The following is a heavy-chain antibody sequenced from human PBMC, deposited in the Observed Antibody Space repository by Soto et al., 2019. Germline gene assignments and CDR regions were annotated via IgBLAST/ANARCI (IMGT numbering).Heavy chain of an antibody. CDR1: GGSISSYY. D-gene: IGHD3-10*01. Sequence: PSETLSLTCTVSGGSISSYYWSWIRQPPGKGLEWIGYIYYSGSTNYNPSLKSRVTISVDTSKNQFSLKLSSVTAADTAVYYCAGLYGSGSYYTTYYYYYMDVWGKGTTVT. J-gene: IGHJ6*03. CDR3: AGLYGSGSYYTTYYYYYMDV. CDR2: IYYSGST. V-gene: IGHV4-59*01.